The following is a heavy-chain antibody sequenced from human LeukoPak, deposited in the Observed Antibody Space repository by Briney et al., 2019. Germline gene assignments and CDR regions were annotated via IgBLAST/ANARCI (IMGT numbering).Heavy chain of an antibody. V-gene: IGHV1-69*05. D-gene: IGHD1-26*01. CDR2: IIPIFGTA. CDR1: GGTFSSYA. J-gene: IGHJ6*03. CDR3: ARAQGSYYHYYMDV. Sequence: GASVKVSCKASGGTFSSYAISWVRQAPGQGLEWMGGIIPIFGTANYAQKFQGRVTMTRDMSTNTVNMELSSLRSEDTAVYYCARAQGSYYHYYMDVRGKGTTVTVSS.